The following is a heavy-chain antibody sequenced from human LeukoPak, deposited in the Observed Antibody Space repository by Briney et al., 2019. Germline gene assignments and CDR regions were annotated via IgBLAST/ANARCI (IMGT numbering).Heavy chain of an antibody. J-gene: IGHJ5*01. CDR3: AKDGPIVIQPPAIRAPPNCFDS. D-gene: IGHD2-2*01. Sequence: GGSLRLSCAASGFTFSNYAMSWVRQAPGKGLEGVAPVSGRGYYISYAYCVKGRFSISRDNSKNPLYLQMNSLRAEDTAVYYCAKDGPIVIQPPAIRAPPNCFDSWGQGTLVTVSS. V-gene: IGHV3-23*01. CDR1: GFTFSNYA. CDR2: VSGRGYYI.